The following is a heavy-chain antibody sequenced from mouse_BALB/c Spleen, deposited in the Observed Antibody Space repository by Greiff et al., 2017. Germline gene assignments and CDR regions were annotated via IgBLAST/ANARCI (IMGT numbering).Heavy chain of an antibody. Sequence: EVHLVESGGGLVQPGGSRKLSCAASGFTFSSFGMHWVRQAPEKGLEWVAYISSGSSTIYYADTVKGRFTISRDNPKNTLFLQMTSLRSEDTAMYYCARSDYYYGSSYVDWYFDVWGAGTTVTVSS. D-gene: IGHD1-1*01. V-gene: IGHV5-17*02. CDR1: GFTFSSFG. CDR2: ISSGSSTI. CDR3: ARSDYYYGSSYVDWYFDV. J-gene: IGHJ1*01.